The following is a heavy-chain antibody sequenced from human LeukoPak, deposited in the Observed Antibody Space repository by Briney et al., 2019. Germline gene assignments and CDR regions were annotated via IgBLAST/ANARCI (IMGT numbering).Heavy chain of an antibody. CDR2: TRYDGSNK. CDR3: AKDGVSYNWNYGFYYYYYMDV. D-gene: IGHD1-7*01. J-gene: IGHJ6*03. CDR1: GFTFSSYG. Sequence: GSLRLSCAASGFTFSSYGMHWVRQAPGKGLEWVAFTRYDGSNKYYADSVKGRFTISRDDSKNTLYLQMNSLRAEDTAVYYCAKDGVSYNWNYGFYYYYYMDVWGKGTTVTVSS. V-gene: IGHV3-30*02.